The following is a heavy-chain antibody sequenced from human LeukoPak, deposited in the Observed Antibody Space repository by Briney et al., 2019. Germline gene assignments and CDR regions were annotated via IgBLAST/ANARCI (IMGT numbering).Heavy chain of an antibody. CDR2: INHSGST. D-gene: IGHD5-12*01. J-gene: IGHJ5*02. CDR3: ARVGIVATINRGWFDP. Sequence: SETLSLTCAVYGGSFSGYYWSWIRQPPGKGLEWIGEINHSGSTNYNPSPKSRVTISVDTSKNQFSLKLSSVTAADTAVYYCARVGIVATINRGWFDPWGQGTLVTVSS. V-gene: IGHV4-34*01. CDR1: GGSFSGYY.